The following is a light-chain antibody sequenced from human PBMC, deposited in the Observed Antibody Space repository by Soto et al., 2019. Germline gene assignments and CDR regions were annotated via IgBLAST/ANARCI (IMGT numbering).Light chain of an antibody. CDR3: SSYAGRETGV. CDR1: SNDIGAYNY. J-gene: IGLJ1*01. V-gene: IGLV2-8*01. CDR2: EVF. Sequence: QSALTQPPAASGSPGQSVTISCTGTSNDIGAYNYVSWYQQRPGKAPKLLIYEVFRRPSGVPDRFSASKSGNTASLTASGLQPEDEADYYCSSYAGRETGVFGTGTKVTVL.